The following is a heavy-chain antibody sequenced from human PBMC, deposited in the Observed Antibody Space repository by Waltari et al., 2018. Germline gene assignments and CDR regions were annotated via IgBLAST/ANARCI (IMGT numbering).Heavy chain of an antibody. Sequence: EVQLVESGGGLVQPGRSLRLSCAASGFTFDDYAMHWVRQAPGKGLEWVSGISWNSGSIGYADSVKGRFTISRDNAKNSLYLQMNSLRAEDTALYYCAKDNSESSSHFDYWGQGTLVIVSS. CDR2: ISWNSGSI. CDR1: GFTFDDYA. V-gene: IGHV3-9*01. CDR3: AKDNSESSSHFDY. D-gene: IGHD6-13*01. J-gene: IGHJ4*02.